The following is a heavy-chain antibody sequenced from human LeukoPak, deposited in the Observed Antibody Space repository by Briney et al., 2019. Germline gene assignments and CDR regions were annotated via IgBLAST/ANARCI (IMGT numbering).Heavy chain of an antibody. Sequence: ASVKVSCKASGYTFTGYYMHWVRQAPGQGLEWMGWINPNSGGTNYAQKFQGRVTMTRDTSISTAYMELSRLRSDDTAVYYCARDRFFNYYYYMDVWGKGTTVTVSS. V-gene: IGHV1-2*02. CDR1: GYTFTGYY. D-gene: IGHD3-3*01. J-gene: IGHJ6*03. CDR3: ARDRFFNYYYYMDV. CDR2: INPNSGGT.